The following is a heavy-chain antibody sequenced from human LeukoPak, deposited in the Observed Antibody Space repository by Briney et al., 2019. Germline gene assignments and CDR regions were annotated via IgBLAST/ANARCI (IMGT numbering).Heavy chain of an antibody. CDR3: ARHIKYYYDSSGYYLDAFDI. CDR2: THHSGNT. D-gene: IGHD3-22*01. Sequence: SETLSLTCIVSGDSVSGYYWNWIRQPPGKGLEWIGYTHHSGNTLYNPSLKSRVTTSVDTSKNQFSLSLSSVTAADTAVYYCARHIKYYYDSSGYYLDAFDIWGQGTMVTVSS. V-gene: IGHV4-59*08. CDR1: GDSVSGYY. J-gene: IGHJ3*02.